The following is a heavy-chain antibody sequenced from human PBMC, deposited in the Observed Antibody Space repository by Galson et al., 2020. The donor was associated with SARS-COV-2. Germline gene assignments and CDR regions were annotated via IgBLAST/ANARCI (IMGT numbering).Heavy chain of an antibody. V-gene: IGHV3-73*01. CDR3: TRHMRXXVXPGSSYYYMDV. CDR2: IRSKANSYAT. CDR1: GFTFSASA. J-gene: IGHJ6*03. Sequence: GGSLRLSCVASGFTFSASAIHWVRQASGKGLEWVGRIRSKANSYATDYGASVQGRFTISRDDSKNMSYLQMNSLKTEDTAVYYCTRHMRXXVXPGSSYYYMDVWGKGTTVTISS. D-gene: IGHD2-2*01.